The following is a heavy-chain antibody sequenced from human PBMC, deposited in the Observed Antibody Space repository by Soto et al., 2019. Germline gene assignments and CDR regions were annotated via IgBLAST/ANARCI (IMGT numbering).Heavy chain of an antibody. CDR3: ARGYGGPIGWFDP. Sequence: ASVKVSCKASGYTFTSYAMHWVRQAPGQRLEWMGWINAGNGNTKYSQKFQGRVTITRDTSASTAYMELSSLRSEDTAVYYCARGYGGPIGWFDPWGQGTLVIVSS. J-gene: IGHJ5*02. CDR1: GYTFTSYA. CDR2: INAGNGNT. V-gene: IGHV1-3*01. D-gene: IGHD3-16*01.